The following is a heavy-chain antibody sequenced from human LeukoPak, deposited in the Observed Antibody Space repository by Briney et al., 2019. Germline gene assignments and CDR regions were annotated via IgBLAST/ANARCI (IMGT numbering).Heavy chain of an antibody. Sequence: GASVKVSCKTSGYSFILYGISWVRQAPGQGPDWMGWISTSTGDTKYTQKFQGRVTLTTDTSTSTAYMELSSLRSDDTAVYYCARDDNYGIFVNVDYWGQGTLVTVSS. J-gene: IGHJ4*02. CDR3: ARDDNYGIFVNVDY. CDR2: ISTSTGDT. D-gene: IGHD4-11*01. CDR1: GYSFILYG. V-gene: IGHV1-18*01.